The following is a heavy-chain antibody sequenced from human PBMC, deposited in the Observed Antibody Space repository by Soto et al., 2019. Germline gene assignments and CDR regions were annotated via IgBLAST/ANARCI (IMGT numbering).Heavy chain of an antibody. J-gene: IGHJ6*02. CDR1: GGTFSTYV. V-gene: IGHV1-69*06. Sequence: QVQLVQSGAEVKKPGSSVKVSCKASGGTFSTYVISWVRQAPGQGLEWMGRVIPMSGSSNYAQKFQGRVTITADKDTSIAYMEVRSLRSEDTAVYYCARGRPRSSPPVYYYGLDVWGQGTTVIVSS. CDR3: ARGRPRSSPPVYYYGLDV. D-gene: IGHD2-2*01. CDR2: VIPMSGSS.